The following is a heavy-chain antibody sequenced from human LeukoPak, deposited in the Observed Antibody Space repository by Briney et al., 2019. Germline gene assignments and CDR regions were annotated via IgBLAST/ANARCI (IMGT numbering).Heavy chain of an antibody. CDR1: GFTFSSYA. CDR2: ISGSGGST. CDR3: AKAPIFGVVIRGVDY. J-gene: IGHJ4*02. V-gene: IGHV3-23*01. Sequence: GGSLRLSCAASGFTFSSYAMSWVRQAPGKGLEWVSAISGSGGSTYYADSVKGRFTISRDNSKNTLYLQRNSLRAEDTAVYYCAKAPIFGVVIRGVDYWGQGTLATVSS. D-gene: IGHD3-3*01.